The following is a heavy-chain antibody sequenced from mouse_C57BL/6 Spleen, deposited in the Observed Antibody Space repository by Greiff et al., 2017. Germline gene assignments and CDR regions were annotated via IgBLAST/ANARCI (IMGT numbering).Heavy chain of an antibody. CDR2: INPSTGGT. Sequence: EVQLQQSGPELVKPGASVKISCKASGYSFTGYYMNWVKQSPEKSLEWIGEINPSTGGTTYNQKFKAKATLTVDKSSSTAYMQLKSLTSEDSAVYYCARSTDGYYPYAMDYWGQGTSVTVSS. CDR1: GYSFTGYY. D-gene: IGHD2-3*01. J-gene: IGHJ4*01. V-gene: IGHV1-42*01. CDR3: ARSTDGYYPYAMDY.